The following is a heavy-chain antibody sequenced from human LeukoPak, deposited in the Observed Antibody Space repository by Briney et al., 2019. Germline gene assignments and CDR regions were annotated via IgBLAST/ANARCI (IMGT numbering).Heavy chain of an antibody. J-gene: IGHJ4*02. D-gene: IGHD3-3*01. CDR3: ATYYDFWSGDYSSRSFDY. CDR2: FDPEDGET. Sequence: GASVKVSCKVSGYTLTELSMHWVRQAPGKGLEWMGGFDPEDGETIYAQKFQGRVTMTEDTSTDTAYMELSSLRSEDTAVYYCATYYDFWSGDYSSRSFDYWGQGTLVTVSS. CDR1: GYTLTELS. V-gene: IGHV1-24*01.